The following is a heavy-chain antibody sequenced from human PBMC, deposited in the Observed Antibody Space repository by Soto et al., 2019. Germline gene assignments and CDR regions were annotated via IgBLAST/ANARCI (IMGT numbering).Heavy chain of an antibody. CDR3: ATSRAAAAPGAFDI. V-gene: IGHV3-66*01. CDR1: GFTVSSNY. D-gene: IGHD6-13*01. J-gene: IGHJ3*02. CDR2: IYSGGST. Sequence: GGSLRLSCAASGFTVSSNYMSWVRQAPGKGLEWVSVIYSGGSTYYADSVKGRFTISRDNSKNTLYLQMNSLRAEDTAVYYCATSRAAAAPGAFDIWGQGTMVTVSS.